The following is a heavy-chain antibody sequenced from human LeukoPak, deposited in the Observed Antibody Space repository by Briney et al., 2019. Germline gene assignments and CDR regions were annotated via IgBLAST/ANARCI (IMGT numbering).Heavy chain of an antibody. CDR3: ARAGIGYCGSTSCYEFDY. V-gene: IGHV1-18*01. CDR1: GYTFTSYD. D-gene: IGHD2-2*01. Sequence: ASVKVSCKASGYTFTSYDLSWVRQAPGQGLEWMGWISAHNGNTNYAQKFQGRVTTTTDTSTSTASIEVRSLRSDDTAVYYCARAGIGYCGSTSCYEFDYWGQGTLVTVSS. CDR2: ISAHNGNT. J-gene: IGHJ4*02.